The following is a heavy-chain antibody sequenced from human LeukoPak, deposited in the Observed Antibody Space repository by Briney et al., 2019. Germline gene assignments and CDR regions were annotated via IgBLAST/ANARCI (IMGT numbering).Heavy chain of an antibody. J-gene: IGHJ4*02. V-gene: IGHV1-2*02. CDR1: GYTFIDYY. CDR2: INPNPNGGGT. CDR3: LRDGVPAPEEFDY. D-gene: IGHD2-2*01. Sequence: GASVKVSCKASGYTFIDYYMHWVRQAPGQGLEWMGWINPNPNGGGTNYAQKFQGRVTMTRDTSISTAYMGLNSLRSDDTAVYYCLRDGVPAPEEFDYWGQGTLVTVSS.